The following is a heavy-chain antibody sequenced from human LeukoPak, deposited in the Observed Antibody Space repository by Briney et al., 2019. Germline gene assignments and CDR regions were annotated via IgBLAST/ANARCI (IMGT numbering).Heavy chain of an antibody. D-gene: IGHD3-22*01. J-gene: IGHJ5*02. CDR3: ARDLGQYYDTSDNWFDP. V-gene: IGHV3-7*01. CDR2: IKQDGSEK. Sequence: GGSLRLSCAASGFTFSSFWMSWVRQAPGKGLEWVANIKQDGSEKYYVDSVRGRFTTSRDNAKNTLNLQMNSLRAEDTAVYYCARDLGQYYDTSDNWFDPWGQGTLVTVSS. CDR1: GFTFSSFW.